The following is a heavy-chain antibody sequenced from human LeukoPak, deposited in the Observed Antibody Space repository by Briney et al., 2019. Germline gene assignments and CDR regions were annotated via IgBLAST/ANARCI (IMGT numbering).Heavy chain of an antibody. J-gene: IGHJ4*02. D-gene: IGHD3-3*01. V-gene: IGHV3-23*01. Sequence: GGSLRLSCGVSGLTFSSYAMSWVRQAPGKGLEWVSGIRGSGGSTYYADSVRGRFTISRDNSKNTLYLQMNSLRAEDTAVYYCAKVGRADDYYFDNWGQGTLVTVSS. CDR1: GLTFSSYA. CDR3: AKVGRADDYYFDN. CDR2: IRGSGGST.